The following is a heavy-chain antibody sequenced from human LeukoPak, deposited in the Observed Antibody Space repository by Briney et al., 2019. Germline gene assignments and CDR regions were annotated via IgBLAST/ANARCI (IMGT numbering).Heavy chain of an antibody. D-gene: IGHD3-9*01. CDR2: ITGSGGNT. J-gene: IGHJ4*02. Sequence: PGASLRLSCAASGFTFSNYAMSWVRQAPGKGLKGVSAITGSGGNTYYADSVKGRFTISRDNSKNTLYLQMNSLRAEDTAVYYCAKWGDYDVLTGYYVSDYWGQGTLVTVSS. CDR1: GFTFSNYA. CDR3: AKWGDYDVLTGYYVSDY. V-gene: IGHV3-23*01.